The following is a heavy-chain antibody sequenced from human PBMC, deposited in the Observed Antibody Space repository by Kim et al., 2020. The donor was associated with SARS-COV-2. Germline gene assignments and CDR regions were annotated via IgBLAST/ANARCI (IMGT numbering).Heavy chain of an antibody. Sequence: GGSLRLSCAASGFTFSTYAMHWVRQAPGKGLEWVAVFSSNGINAYYADSMKDRFTISRDNSKNSLYLQMNSLRPDDTAVYYCARDGGKYYTEFDYWGQGTLVTVSS. V-gene: IGHV3-30*04. J-gene: IGHJ4*02. CDR3: ARDGGKYYTEFDY. CDR2: FSSNGINA. D-gene: IGHD1-26*01. CDR1: GFTFSTYA.